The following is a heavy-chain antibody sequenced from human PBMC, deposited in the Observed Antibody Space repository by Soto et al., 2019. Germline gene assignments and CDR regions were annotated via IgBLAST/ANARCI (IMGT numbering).Heavy chain of an antibody. Sequence: ASVKVSCKASGYTFTNYGITWVRQAPGQGLEWMGWINADYGNTNYEQKFQGRVTMTRNTSISTAYMELSSLRSEDTAVYYCARSITIFGVVNYGMDVWGQGTKVTVSS. CDR3: ARSITIFGVVNYGMDV. J-gene: IGHJ6*02. D-gene: IGHD3-3*01. V-gene: IGHV1-18*04. CDR1: GYTFTNYG. CDR2: INADYGNT.